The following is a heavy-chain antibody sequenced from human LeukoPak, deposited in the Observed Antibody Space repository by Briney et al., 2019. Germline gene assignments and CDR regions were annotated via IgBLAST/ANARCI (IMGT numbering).Heavy chain of an antibody. CDR3: ARHSSVLPFDY. V-gene: IGHV4-39*01. D-gene: IGHD3-10*01. CDR1: GGSISSSSYY. J-gene: IGHJ4*02. Sequence: SETLSLTCISGGSISSSSYYWGWIRQPPGKGLEWIGSIYYSGSTYYNPSLKSRVTISVDTSKNQFSLKLSSVTAADTAVYYCARHSSVLPFDYWGQGTLVAVSS. CDR2: IYYSGST.